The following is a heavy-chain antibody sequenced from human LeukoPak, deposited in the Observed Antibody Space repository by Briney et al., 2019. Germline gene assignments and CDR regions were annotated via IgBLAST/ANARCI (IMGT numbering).Heavy chain of an antibody. J-gene: IGHJ5*02. CDR3: AGHFTDYDFWSGYLVSWFDP. V-gene: IGHV4-59*08. CDR2: IYYSGST. Sequence: SETLSLTCTVSGGSISSYYWSWIRQPPGKGLEWIGYIYYSGSTNYNPSLKSRVTISVDTSKNQFSLKLSSVTAADTAVYYCAGHFTDYDFWSGYLVSWFDPWGQGTLVTVSS. CDR1: GGSISSYY. D-gene: IGHD3-3*01.